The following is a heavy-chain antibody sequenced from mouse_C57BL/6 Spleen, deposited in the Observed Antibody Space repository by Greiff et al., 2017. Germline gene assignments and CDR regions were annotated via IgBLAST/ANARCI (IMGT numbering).Heavy chain of an antibody. V-gene: IGHV1-26*01. J-gene: IGHJ2*01. D-gene: IGHD4-1*01. CDR3: ARAGLILGNY. CDR2: INPNNGGT. CDR1: GYTFTDYY. Sequence: EVQLQQSGPELVKPGASVKISCKASGYTFTDYYMNWVKQSHGKSLEWIGDINPNNGGTSYNQKFKGKATLTVDKSSSTAYMELRSLTSEDSAVYYCARAGLILGNYWGQGTTLTVSS.